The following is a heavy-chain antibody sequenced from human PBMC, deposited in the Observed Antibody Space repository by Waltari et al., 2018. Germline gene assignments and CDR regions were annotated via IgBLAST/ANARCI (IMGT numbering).Heavy chain of an antibody. V-gene: IGHV4-59*01. CDR3: ARSSGWGRYFDY. D-gene: IGHD6-19*01. Sequence: QVQLQESGPGLVKPSETLSLTCTVSGGSISSYYWSWIRQPPGKGLAWIGYIYYSGSTNDNPSLKSRVTISVDTSKNQFSLKLSSVTAADTAVYYCARSSGWGRYFDYWGQGTLVTVSS. CDR2: IYYSGST. CDR1: GGSISSYY. J-gene: IGHJ4*02.